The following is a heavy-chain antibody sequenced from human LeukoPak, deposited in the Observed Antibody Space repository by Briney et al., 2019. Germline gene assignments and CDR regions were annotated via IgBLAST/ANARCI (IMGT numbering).Heavy chain of an antibody. CDR2: INPSGGST. CDR3: ARERYRTRFLEWPIHYYYYYGMDV. CDR1: GYTFTSYY. D-gene: IGHD3-3*01. V-gene: IGHV1-46*01. Sequence: ASVKVSCKASGYTFTSYYMHWVRQAPGQGLEWMGIINPSGGSTSYAQKFQGRVTMTRDTSTSTVYMELSSLRSEDTAVYYCARERYRTRFLEWPIHYYYYYGMDVWGQGTTVTVSS. J-gene: IGHJ6*02.